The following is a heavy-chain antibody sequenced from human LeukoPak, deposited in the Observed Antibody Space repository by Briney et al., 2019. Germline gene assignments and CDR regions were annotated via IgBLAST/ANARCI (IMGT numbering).Heavy chain of an antibody. V-gene: IGHV4-59*08. J-gene: IGHJ4*02. D-gene: IGHD3-10*01. CDR2: IYYSGST. Sequence: KTSETLSLTCTVSGGSIGSYYWSWIRQPPGKGLEWIGYIYYSGSTNYNPSLKSRVTISVDTSKNQFSLKLSSVTAADTAVYYCARSARGGPYYFDYWGQGTLVTVSS. CDR1: GGSIGSYY. CDR3: ARSARGGPYYFDY.